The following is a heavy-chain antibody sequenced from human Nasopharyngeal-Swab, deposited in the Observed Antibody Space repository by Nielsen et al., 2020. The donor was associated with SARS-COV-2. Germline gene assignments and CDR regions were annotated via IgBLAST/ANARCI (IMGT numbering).Heavy chain of an antibody. V-gene: IGHV3-23*03. CDR2: FYSGGSST. CDR3: ALSRGYGTFNY. Sequence: GESLKISCAASGSTFSGYAMTWVRQAPGKGLEWVSTFYSGGSSTFYAEPVKGRFTISRDNAKNTLYLQMNSLRVEDTAEYYCALSRGYGTFNYWGQGTLVTVSS. D-gene: IGHD6-25*01. J-gene: IGHJ4*02. CDR1: GSTFSGYA.